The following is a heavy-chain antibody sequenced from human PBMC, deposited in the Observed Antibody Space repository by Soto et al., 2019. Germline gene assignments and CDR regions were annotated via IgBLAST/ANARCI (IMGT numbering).Heavy chain of an antibody. Sequence: QVQLVESGGGVVQPGRSLRLSCAASGFTFSSYDMHWVRQAPGKGLEWVAVISYDGSNKYYADSVKGRFTISRDNSKNTLYLQMNSLRAEDTAMYYCAKEYSGYDHFDYWGQGTLVTVSS. CDR3: AKEYSGYDHFDY. D-gene: IGHD5-12*01. V-gene: IGHV3-30*18. CDR1: GFTFSSYD. CDR2: ISYDGSNK. J-gene: IGHJ4*02.